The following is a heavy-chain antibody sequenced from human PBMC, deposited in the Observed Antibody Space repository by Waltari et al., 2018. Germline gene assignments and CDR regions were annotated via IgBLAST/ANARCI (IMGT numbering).Heavy chain of an antibody. CDR3: ARDPPDGDYPGWTFGP. D-gene: IGHD4-17*01. CDR2: MNPNSGNT. CDR1: GYTFTSYD. J-gene: IGHJ5*02. V-gene: IGHV1-8*01. Sequence: QVQLVQSGAEVKKPGASVKVSCKASGYTFTSYDINWVRQATGQGLEWMGWMNPNSGNTGYAQKFQGRVTMTRNTSISTAYMELSSLRSEDTAVYYCARDPPDGDYPGWTFGPWGQGTLVTVSS.